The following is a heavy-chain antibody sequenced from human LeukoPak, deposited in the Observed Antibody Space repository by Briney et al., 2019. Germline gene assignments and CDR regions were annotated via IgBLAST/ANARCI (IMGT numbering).Heavy chain of an antibody. D-gene: IGHD3-9*01. J-gene: IGHJ3*02. Sequence: GGSLRLSCAASGFTFSNAWMSWVRQAPGKGLELFGRIKSKTDGGTTDYAAPVKGRFTISRDDSKNTLYLQMNSLKTEDTAVYYCTTDPAVIRYFDWSDAFDIWGQGTMVTVSS. CDR1: GFTFSNAW. CDR2: IKSKTDGGTT. V-gene: IGHV3-15*01. CDR3: TTDPAVIRYFDWSDAFDI.